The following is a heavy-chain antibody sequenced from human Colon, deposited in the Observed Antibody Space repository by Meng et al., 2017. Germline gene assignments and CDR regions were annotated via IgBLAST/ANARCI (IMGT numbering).Heavy chain of an antibody. CDR1: GTTFRGSA. CDR2: IRSKSNSYAT. CDR3: ASIYNGWYFDI. V-gene: IGHV3-73*02. Sequence: EGRLGESGGGLVQPGGSLKLSCVASGTTFRGSAMHWVRQAPGKGLEWVGRIRSKSNSYATLYSVSVKGRFTISRDDSKYTAYLQMNSLKAEDTAIYYCASIYNGWYFDIWGRGTLVTVSS. J-gene: IGHJ2*01. D-gene: IGHD1-1*01.